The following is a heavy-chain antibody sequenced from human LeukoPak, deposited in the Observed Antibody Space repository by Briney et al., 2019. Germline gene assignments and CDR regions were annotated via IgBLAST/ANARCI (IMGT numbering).Heavy chain of an antibody. V-gene: IGHV4-34*01. CDR2: INHSGST. J-gene: IGHJ2*01. CDR1: GGSFSDYY. CDR3: ARAVRYFDL. Sequence: SGTLSLTCAVYGGSFSDYYWSWIRQPPGKGLEWIGEINHSGSTDYNPSLKSRVTISVDTSKNQFSLRLNSVTAADTAVYYCARAVRYFDLWGRGTLVTVSS.